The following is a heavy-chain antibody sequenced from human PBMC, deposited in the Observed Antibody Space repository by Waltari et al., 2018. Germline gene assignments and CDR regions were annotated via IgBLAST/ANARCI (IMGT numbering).Heavy chain of an antibody. CDR3: ARVRDYYGSGP. CDR1: GGSFSGYY. J-gene: IGHJ5*02. CDR2: INHSGST. D-gene: IGHD3-10*01. V-gene: IGHV4-34*01. Sequence: QVQLQQWGAGLLKPSETLSLTCAVYGGSFSGYYWSWIRQPPGKGLEWIGEINHSGSTNSNPSLKSRVTISVDTSKNQFSLKLSSVTAADTAVYYCARVRDYYGSGPWGQGTLVTVSS.